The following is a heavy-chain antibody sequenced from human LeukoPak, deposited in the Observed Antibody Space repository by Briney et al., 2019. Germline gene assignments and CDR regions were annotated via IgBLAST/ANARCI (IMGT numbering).Heavy chain of an antibody. CDR3: AKGSSTTSYGAIDY. CDR2: IKHDGSDK. V-gene: IGHV3-7*03. D-gene: IGHD2-2*01. J-gene: IGHJ4*02. CDR1: GFTFSAYW. Sequence: GGSLRLSCSASGFTFSAYWMSWVRQAPGKGLEWVANIKHDGSDKYHVDSVKGRFTISRDNSRNTLYLQMNSLRGEDTAVYYCAKGSSTTSYGAIDYWGQGTLVTVSS.